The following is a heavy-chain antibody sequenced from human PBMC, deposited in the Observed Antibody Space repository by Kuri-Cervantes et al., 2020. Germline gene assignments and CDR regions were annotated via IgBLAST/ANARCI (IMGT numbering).Heavy chain of an antibody. CDR1: GGTFSSYA. D-gene: IGHD2-15*01. CDR2: INAGNGNT. Sequence: ASVKVSCKASGGTFSSYAISWVRQAPGQRLEWMGWINAGNGNTKYSQKFQGRVTITRDTSASRAYMELNSLRAEDTAVYYCARPYCSGGGCYQRIFDYWGQGTLVTVSS. V-gene: IGHV1-3*01. J-gene: IGHJ4*02. CDR3: ARPYCSGGGCYQRIFDY.